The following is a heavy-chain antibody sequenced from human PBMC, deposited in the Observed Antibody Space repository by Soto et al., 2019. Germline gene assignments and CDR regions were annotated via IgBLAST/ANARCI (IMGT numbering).Heavy chain of an antibody. J-gene: IGHJ4*02. D-gene: IGHD3-3*01. V-gene: IGHV3-23*01. CDR1: GFTFTNYA. CDR2: ITGTGGNM. CDR3: ARDTSKNYEFWTGYYLSD. Sequence: EVQLLESGGRLVRPGGSLRLACEASGFTFTNYAMAWVRQAPGKGLEWVSGITGTGGNMYYADSARGRFIISRDNSRNILFLQLNSLRVEDTAVYFCARDTSKNYEFWTGYYLSDWGQGALVTVTS.